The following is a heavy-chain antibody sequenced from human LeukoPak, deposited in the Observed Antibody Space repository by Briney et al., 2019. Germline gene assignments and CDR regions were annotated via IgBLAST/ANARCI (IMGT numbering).Heavy chain of an antibody. J-gene: IGHJ4*02. V-gene: IGHV1-2*02. CDR2: INPNSGGT. Sequence: ASVKVSCKASGYTFTSYDINWVRQATGQGLEWMGWINPNSGGTNYAQKFQGRVTMTRDTSISTAYMELSRLRSDDTAVYYCARVAGRDRYSSSSYDYWGQGTLVTVSS. CDR3: ARVAGRDRYSSSSYDY. D-gene: IGHD6-13*01. CDR1: GYTFTSYD.